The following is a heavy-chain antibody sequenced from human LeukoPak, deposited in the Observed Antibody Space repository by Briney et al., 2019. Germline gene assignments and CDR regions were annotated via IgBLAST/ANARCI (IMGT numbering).Heavy chain of an antibody. CDR3: ASSSLKPWYYDY. J-gene: IGHJ4*02. Sequence: AGGSLRLSCAASGFTVSSNYMSWVRQAPGKGLEWVSVIYTGGSTYYADSVKGRFTISRDNSKNTLYLQMNSLRAEDTAVYYCASSSLKPWYYDYWGQGTLVTVSS. CDR1: GFTVSSNY. V-gene: IGHV3-66*01. CDR2: IYTGGST.